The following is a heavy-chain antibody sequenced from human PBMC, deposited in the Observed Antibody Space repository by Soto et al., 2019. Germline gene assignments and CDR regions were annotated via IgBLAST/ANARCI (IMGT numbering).Heavy chain of an antibody. CDR3: ARAGAVAGFDY. CDR2: IYHSGTT. J-gene: IGHJ4*02. CDR1: GGSISSSDCC. Sequence: LEIMCLTCTVSGGSISSSDCCCSLLRQPPGKGLEWIGEIYHSGTTYYNPSLKSRVTISVDKSKNQFSLKLSSVTAADTAVYYCARAGAVAGFDYWGQGTLVTVS. V-gene: IGHV4-39*07. D-gene: IGHD6-19*01.